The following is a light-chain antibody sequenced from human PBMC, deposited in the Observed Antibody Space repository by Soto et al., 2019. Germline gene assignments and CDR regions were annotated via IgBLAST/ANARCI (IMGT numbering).Light chain of an antibody. Sequence: QSVLTQPPSVSAAPGQKVTISCSGSSSNIGNNYVSWYQQLPGTAPKLLIYDNNKRPSGIPDRFSGSKSGTSATLGITGLQTGDEADYYYGTWDSSLSAGVVFGGGTKLTVL. V-gene: IGLV1-51*01. CDR3: GTWDSSLSAGVV. CDR1: SSNIGNNY. J-gene: IGLJ2*01. CDR2: DNN.